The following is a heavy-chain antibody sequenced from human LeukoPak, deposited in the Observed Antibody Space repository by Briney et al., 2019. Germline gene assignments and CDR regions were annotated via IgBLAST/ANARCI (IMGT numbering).Heavy chain of an antibody. Sequence: GGSLRLSCAASGLTFSSYSMNWVRQAPGKGLEWVSSISSSSSYIYYADSVKGRFTISRDNAKNSLYLQMNSLRAEDTAVYYCARDFVIAAAGDYFDYWGQGTLVTVSS. J-gene: IGHJ4*02. CDR1: GLTFSSYS. D-gene: IGHD6-13*01. V-gene: IGHV3-21*04. CDR2: ISSSSSYI. CDR3: ARDFVIAAAGDYFDY.